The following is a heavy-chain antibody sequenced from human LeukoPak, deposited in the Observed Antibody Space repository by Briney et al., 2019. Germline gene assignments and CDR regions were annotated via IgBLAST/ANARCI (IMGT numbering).Heavy chain of an antibody. CDR1: GFTFSTSA. Sequence: GGSLRLSCVVSGFTFSTSAMSWVRQAPGKGLEWVSGISESGGSTYYADSVKGRFTSSRDDSKNTLYLQMNNLRAEDTAAYYCAKGSFWGQGTLVTVSS. J-gene: IGHJ4*02. CDR2: ISESGGST. V-gene: IGHV3-23*01. CDR3: AKGSF. D-gene: IGHD3-10*01.